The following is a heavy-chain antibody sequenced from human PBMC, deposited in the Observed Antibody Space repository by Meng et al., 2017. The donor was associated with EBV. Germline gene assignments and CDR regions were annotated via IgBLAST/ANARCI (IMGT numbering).Heavy chain of an antibody. D-gene: IGHD3-16*01. CDR2: ISGSGGST. CDR1: GFTFSSYW. J-gene: IGHJ5*02. Sequence: EVELEELGGGLVQPGGSLRLSCAASGFTFSSYWMHWVRQAPGKGLEWVSSISGSGGSTYYADSVKGRFTISRDNSKNTLYLQMNSLRAEDTAIYYCAKATYTTGFNWFDPWGQGTLVTVSS. V-gene: IGHV3-23*04. CDR3: AKATYTTGFNWFDP.